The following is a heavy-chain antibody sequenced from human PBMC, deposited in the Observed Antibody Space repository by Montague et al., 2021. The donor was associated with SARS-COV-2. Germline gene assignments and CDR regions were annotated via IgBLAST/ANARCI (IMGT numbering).Heavy chain of an antibody. Sequence: SETLSLTCTVSGGSVSSSGYYWGWIRQPPGKGLEWIGCIYFSGSSYYNPSLKSRVSISVDTSNNQFSLRLSSVTSADTAVYYCARHRRGGWLVTAPNWFDPWGQGTLVTVSS. CDR2: IYFSGSS. CDR1: GGSVSSSGYY. J-gene: IGHJ5*02. CDR3: ARHRRGGWLVTAPNWFDP. D-gene: IGHD2-21*02. V-gene: IGHV4-39*01.